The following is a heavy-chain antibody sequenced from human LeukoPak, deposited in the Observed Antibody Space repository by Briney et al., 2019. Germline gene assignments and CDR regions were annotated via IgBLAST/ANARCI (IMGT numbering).Heavy chain of an antibody. Sequence: GGSLRLSWAASGFTFSSYWMNWFRKAPGKGLEWVANIKQDGSEKYYVDSVKGRFTISRDNAKNSLYLQMNSLRAEDTAVYYCARDQKAARSSSSYYYYGLDVWGQGTSVTVSS. D-gene: IGHD6-6*01. V-gene: IGHV3-7*01. CDR1: GFTFSSYW. CDR3: ARDQKAARSSSSYYYYGLDV. J-gene: IGHJ6*02. CDR2: IKQDGSEK.